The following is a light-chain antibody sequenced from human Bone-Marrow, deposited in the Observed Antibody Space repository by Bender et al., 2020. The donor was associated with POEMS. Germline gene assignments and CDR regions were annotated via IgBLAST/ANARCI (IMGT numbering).Light chain of an antibody. V-gene: IGLV2-14*02. J-gene: IGLJ3*02. CDR1: SNYNL. Sequence: QSALTQPASVSGSPGQSVTISCTGTSNYNLVSWYQQHPDKAPKLLISEATKRPSGFSDRFSGSKSGNTASLTISGLQADDEADYYCCSSGDSRSWVFGGGTKLTVL. CDR3: CSSGDSRSWV. CDR2: EAT.